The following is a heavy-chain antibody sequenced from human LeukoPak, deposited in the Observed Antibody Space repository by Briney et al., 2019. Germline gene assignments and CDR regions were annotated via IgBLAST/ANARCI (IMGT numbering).Heavy chain of an antibody. Sequence: SETLSLTCTVSGGSISSSSYYWGWIRQPPGKGLEWIGSMSHSGSTYYKASLKTRIIISLDTSKNHFSLKLSSATAADTAVYYCARWGRPNFDYWGQGTLVTVSS. J-gene: IGHJ4*02. CDR2: MSHSGST. CDR1: GGSISSSSYY. CDR3: ARWGRPNFDY. V-gene: IGHV4-39*07. D-gene: IGHD7-27*01.